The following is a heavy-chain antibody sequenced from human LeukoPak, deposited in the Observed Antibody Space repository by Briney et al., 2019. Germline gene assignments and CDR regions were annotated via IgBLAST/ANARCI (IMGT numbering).Heavy chain of an antibody. J-gene: IGHJ4*02. Sequence: SVKGRFTISRDNSKNTLYLQMNSLRAEDTAVYYCAKKPPFSGYHYWGQGTLVTVSS. CDR3: AKKPPFSGYHY. D-gene: IGHD3-22*01. V-gene: IGHV3-23*01.